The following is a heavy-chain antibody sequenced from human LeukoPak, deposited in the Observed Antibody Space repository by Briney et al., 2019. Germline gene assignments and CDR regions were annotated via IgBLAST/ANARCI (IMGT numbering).Heavy chain of an antibody. CDR2: ISSSSSYI. J-gene: IGHJ4*02. D-gene: IGHD3-22*01. V-gene: IGHV3-21*04. CDR3: AKDEGYYYDSSGYWDY. Sequence: GGSLRLSCAASGFTFSSYSMNWVRQAPGKGLEWVSSISSSSSYIYYADSVKGRFTISRDNSKNTLYLQMNSLRAEDTAVYYCAKDEGYYYDSSGYWDYWGQGTLVTVSS. CDR1: GFTFSSYS.